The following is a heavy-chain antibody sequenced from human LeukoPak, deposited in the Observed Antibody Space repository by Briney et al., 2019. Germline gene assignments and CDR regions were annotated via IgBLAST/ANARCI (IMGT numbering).Heavy chain of an antibody. D-gene: IGHD5-12*01. CDR3: VREKRGYGMDV. Sequence: SETLSLTCAVYGGSFSGYYWSWIRQPPGKGLEWIGEINHSGSTNYNPSLKSRVTISVDTSKNQFSLKLSSVTAADTAVYYCVREKRGYGMDVWGQGTTVTVSS. CDR2: INHSGST. V-gene: IGHV4-34*01. CDR1: GGSFSGYY. J-gene: IGHJ6*02.